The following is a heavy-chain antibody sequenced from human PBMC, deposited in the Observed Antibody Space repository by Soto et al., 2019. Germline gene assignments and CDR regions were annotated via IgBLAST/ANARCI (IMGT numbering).Heavy chain of an antibody. CDR2: ISSSSSYI. V-gene: IGHV3-21*01. CDR1: GFTFSSYS. Sequence: GWALRLSCAASGFTFSSYSMNWVRQAPGKGLEWVSSISSSSSYIYYADSVKGRFTISRDNAKNSLYLQMNSLRAEDTAVYYCARVKMDDSSGYYYFHDAFDIWGQGTMVTASS. CDR3: ARVKMDDSSGYYYFHDAFDI. J-gene: IGHJ3*02. D-gene: IGHD3-22*01.